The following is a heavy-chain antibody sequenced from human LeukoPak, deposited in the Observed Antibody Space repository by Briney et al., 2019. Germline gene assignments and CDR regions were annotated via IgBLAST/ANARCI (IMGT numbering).Heavy chain of an antibody. J-gene: IGHJ4*02. CDR2: ISGTGSSI. CDR3: AKDRWQWQFDY. D-gene: IGHD6-19*01. Sequence: GGSLRLSCAASGFTFSSNAMSWVRQAPGRGLEWVSAISGTGSSIYFADSVQGRFTISRDNSKNILYLQMNSLRAEDTAVYYCAKDRWQWQFDYWGQGTLVTVSS. CDR1: GFTFSSNA. V-gene: IGHV3-23*01.